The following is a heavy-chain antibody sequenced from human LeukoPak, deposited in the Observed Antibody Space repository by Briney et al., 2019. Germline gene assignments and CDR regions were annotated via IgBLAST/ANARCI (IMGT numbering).Heavy chain of an antibody. V-gene: IGHV1-18*01. J-gene: IGHJ4*02. CDR3: ASSYCSGGSCPGDFDY. Sequence: ASVKVSCKASGYTFTSYGISWVRQAPGQGLEWMGWISAYNGSTNYAQKLQGRVTMTTDTSTSTAYMELRSLRSDDTAVYYCASSYCSGGSCPGDFDYWGQGTLVTVSS. CDR1: GYTFTSYG. D-gene: IGHD2-15*01. CDR2: ISAYNGST.